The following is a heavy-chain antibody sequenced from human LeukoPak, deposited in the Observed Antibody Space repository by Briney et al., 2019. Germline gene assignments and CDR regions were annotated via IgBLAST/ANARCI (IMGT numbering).Heavy chain of an antibody. J-gene: IGHJ4*02. CDR2: ISGYNGNT. Sequence: ASVKVSCKASGYTFINYGISWVRHAPGQGLEWMGWISGYNGNTKYAQKLQGRVTMTTDTPTSTAYMELRSLRSDDTASYYCARVGITAAFFDYWGQGTLVSVPS. D-gene: IGHD6-13*01. V-gene: IGHV1-18*04. CDR1: GYTFINYG. CDR3: ARVGITAAFFDY.